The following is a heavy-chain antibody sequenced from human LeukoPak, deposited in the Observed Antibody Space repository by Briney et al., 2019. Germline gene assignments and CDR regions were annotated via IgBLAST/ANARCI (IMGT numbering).Heavy chain of an antibody. CDR1: GYTFTSYG. CDR3: ARDFGAIAAAGTVWDY. V-gene: IGHV1-18*01. Sequence: ASVKVSCKASGYTFTSYGISWVRQAPGQGLEWMGWISAYNGNTNYAQKLQGRVTMTTDTSTSTAYMELRSLRSDDTAAYYGARDFGAIAAAGTVWDYWGQGILVTVSS. D-gene: IGHD6-13*01. CDR2: ISAYNGNT. J-gene: IGHJ4*02.